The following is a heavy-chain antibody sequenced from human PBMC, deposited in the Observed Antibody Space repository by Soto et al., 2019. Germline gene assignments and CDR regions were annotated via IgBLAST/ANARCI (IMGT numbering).Heavy chain of an antibody. Sequence: QVQLQQWGAGPLRPLETLSLTCGVSGGSFSGYYWAWIRQSPGKGLEWIGEINDRGSINYNPSRKSRVSSSVDTSKNHYSLKLRSVTAADTAVYYCARESHDILTGPPWVWYFDLWGRGTLVTVSS. CDR3: ARESHDILTGPPWVWYFDL. D-gene: IGHD3-9*01. J-gene: IGHJ2*01. V-gene: IGHV4-34*01. CDR1: GGSFSGYY. CDR2: INDRGSI.